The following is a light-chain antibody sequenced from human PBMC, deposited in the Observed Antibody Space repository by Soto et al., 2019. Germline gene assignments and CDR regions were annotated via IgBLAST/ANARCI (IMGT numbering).Light chain of an antibody. J-gene: IGLJ2*01. Sequence: QSVLTQPASVSGSPGQSITISCTGTNSDVGGYNYVSWYQQHPGKAPKLMIYEVSDRPSGVSNRFSGSKSGNTASLTISGLQAEDEADYYCSSYTISSPVVFGGGTKLTVL. CDR2: EVS. CDR1: NSDVGGYNY. CDR3: SSYTISSPVV. V-gene: IGLV2-14*01.